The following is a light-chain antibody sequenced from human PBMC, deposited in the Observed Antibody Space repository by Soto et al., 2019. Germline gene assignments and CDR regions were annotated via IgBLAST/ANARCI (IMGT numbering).Light chain of an antibody. V-gene: IGLV3-21*02. J-gene: IGLJ2*01. CDR1: NIEIKS. CDR2: DDG. Sequence: SYELTQPPSVSVAPGQTARITCGXNNIEIKSVHWYQQKPGQAPVLVVYDDGDRTTGIPERFSGSKSGNTATLTTSRVEAGDEADYYCQVWDTTNPVIFGGGTKLTVL. CDR3: QVWDTTNPVI.